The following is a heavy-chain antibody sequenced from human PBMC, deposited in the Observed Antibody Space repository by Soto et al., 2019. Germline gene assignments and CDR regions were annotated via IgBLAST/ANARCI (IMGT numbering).Heavy chain of an antibody. CDR3: ASFRRGSSCWFYFEY. CDR2: ISGSGGST. Sequence: GGSLRLSCAASGFTFSSYAMSWVRQAPGKGLEWVSAISGSGGSTYYADSVKGRFTISRDNSKNTLYLQMNSLRAEDTAVYYSASFRRGSSCWFYFEYWGQGTLVTVSS. D-gene: IGHD6-13*01. J-gene: IGHJ4*02. V-gene: IGHV3-23*01. CDR1: GFTFSSYA.